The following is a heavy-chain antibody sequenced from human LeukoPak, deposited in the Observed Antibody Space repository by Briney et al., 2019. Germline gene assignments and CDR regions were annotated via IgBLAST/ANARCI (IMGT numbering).Heavy chain of an antibody. D-gene: IGHD3-10*01. J-gene: IGHJ1*01. CDR3: ARDEVWFGEKFEPRYFQH. CDR1: GYTFIGYY. V-gene: IGHV1-2*02. CDR2: INPNSGGT. Sequence: GASVKVSCKASGYTFIGYYMHWVRQAPGQGVEWMGWINPNSGGTNYAQKFQGRVTMTRATSISTAYMELSRLRSDDTAVYYCARDEVWFGEKFEPRYFQHWGQGTLVTVSS.